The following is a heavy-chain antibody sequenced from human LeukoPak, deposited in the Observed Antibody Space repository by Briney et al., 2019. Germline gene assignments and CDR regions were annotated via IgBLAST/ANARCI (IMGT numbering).Heavy chain of an antibody. CDR2: ISYDGSIK. J-gene: IGHJ4*02. D-gene: IGHD3-22*01. Sequence: GGSLRLSCAASGFTFSTYAMHWVRQAPGKGLEWVAVISYDGSIKYYADSVKGRFTISRDNSKNTLYLQMNSLRAEDTAVYYCARDMTVVVITTGGFDYWGRGALVTVSS. CDR1: GFTFSTYA. CDR3: ARDMTVVVITTGGFDY. V-gene: IGHV3-30-3*01.